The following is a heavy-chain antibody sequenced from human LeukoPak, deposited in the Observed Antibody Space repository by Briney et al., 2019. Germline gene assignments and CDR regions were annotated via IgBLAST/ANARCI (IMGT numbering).Heavy chain of an antibody. CDR1: GYSFTSYW. CDR3: ARSPLRTYCSGGSCYLYNWFDP. V-gene: IGHV5-51*01. J-gene: IGHJ5*02. D-gene: IGHD2-15*01. Sequence: GESLKISCKGSGYSFTSYWIGWGRQMPGKGLEWMGIIYPGDSDTGYSPSFQGQVTISADKSISTAYLQWSSLKASDTAMYYCARSPLRTYCSGGSCYLYNWFDPWGQGTLVTVSS. CDR2: IYPGDSDT.